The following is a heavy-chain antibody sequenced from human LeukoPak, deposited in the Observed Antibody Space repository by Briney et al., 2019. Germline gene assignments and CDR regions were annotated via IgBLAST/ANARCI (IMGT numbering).Heavy chain of an antibody. CDR1: GYSLTNYY. J-gene: IGHJ4*02. CDR3: AAGRPYSLLDY. CDR2: INPSGGST. D-gene: IGHD6-6*01. V-gene: IGHV1-46*01. Sequence: ASVKVSCKAFGYSLTNYYVHWVRQAPGQGLEWMGEINPSGGSTSYAQKFQGRVTMTEDTSTDTGYMELSSLRSEDTAVYYCAAGRPYSLLDYWGQGTLVTVSS.